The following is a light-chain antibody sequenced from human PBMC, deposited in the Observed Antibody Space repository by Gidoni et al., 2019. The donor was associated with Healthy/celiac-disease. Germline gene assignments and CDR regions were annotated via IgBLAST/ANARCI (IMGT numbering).Light chain of an antibody. CDR1: QSLLHSNGYND. CDR2: LGS. CDR3: MQALQTPIT. J-gene: IGKJ5*01. V-gene: IGKV2-28*01. Sequence: VLTPSPLSLPVTPGEPASLSCRSSQSLLHSNGYNDLDWYLQKPGQSPQLLIYLGSNRASGVPDRFSGSGSGTDFTLKISRVEAEDVGVYYCMQALQTPITFGQGTRLEIK.